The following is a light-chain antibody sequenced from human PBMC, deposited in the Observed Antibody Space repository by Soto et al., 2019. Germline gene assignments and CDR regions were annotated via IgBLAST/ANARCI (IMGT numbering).Light chain of an antibody. CDR3: SSYTSSSTRV. V-gene: IGLV2-14*01. CDR1: SSDVGGYNY. J-gene: IGLJ2*01. CDR2: DVS. Sequence: QSALTQPASVSGSPGQSITISCTGTSSDVGGYNYVSWYQQHPGKAPKLMIYDVSNRPSGVSNRFSGSKSDNTASLTISGRQAEDEADYYCSSYTSSSTRVFGGGTKLTVL.